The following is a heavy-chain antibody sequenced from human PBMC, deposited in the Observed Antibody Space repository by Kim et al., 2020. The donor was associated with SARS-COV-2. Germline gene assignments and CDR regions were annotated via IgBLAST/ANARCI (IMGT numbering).Heavy chain of an antibody. V-gene: IGHV3-53*01. CDR2: IYSGGST. J-gene: IGHJ4*01. Sequence: GGSLRLSCAASGFTVSSNYMTWVRQAPGKGLEWVSLIYSGGSTYYADSVMGRFTISRDNSNNTLYLQYDSLRAEDTAVDYCARAGMHGSGSVNLLLDYWG. D-gene: IGHD3-10*01. CDR3: ARAGMHGSGSVNLLLDY. CDR1: GFTVSSNY.